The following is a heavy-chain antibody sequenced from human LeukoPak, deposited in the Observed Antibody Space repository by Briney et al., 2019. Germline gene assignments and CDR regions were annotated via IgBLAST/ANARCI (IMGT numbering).Heavy chain of an antibody. V-gene: IGHV3-23*01. CDR3: ASRYYDSSGYYSYFDY. CDR1: GFTFSSYA. J-gene: IGHJ4*02. Sequence: GGSLRLSCAASGFTFSSYAMSWVRQAPGKGLEWVSAISGSGGSTYYADSVKGRFTISRDNSKNTLYLQMNSLRAEDTAVYYCASRYYDSSGYYSYFDYWGQGTLVTVSS. CDR2: ISGSGGST. D-gene: IGHD3-22*01.